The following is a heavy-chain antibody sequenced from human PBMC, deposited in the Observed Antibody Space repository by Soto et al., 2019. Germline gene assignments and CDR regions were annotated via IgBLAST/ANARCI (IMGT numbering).Heavy chain of an antibody. D-gene: IGHD3-22*01. J-gene: IGHJ5*02. Sequence: EVQLVESGGGLVQPGGSLRLSCAASGFTFSSYEMNWVRQAPGKGLEWVSSISSSSSYIYYADSVKGRFTISRDNAKNSLYLQMNSLRAEDTAVYYCAREGYYYDSSGYYTAWGQGTLVTVSS. CDR2: ISSSSSYI. CDR3: AREGYYYDSSGYYTA. V-gene: IGHV3-48*03. CDR1: GFTFSSYE.